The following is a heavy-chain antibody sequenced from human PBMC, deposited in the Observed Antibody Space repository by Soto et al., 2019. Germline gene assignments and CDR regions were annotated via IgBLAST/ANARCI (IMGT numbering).Heavy chain of an antibody. V-gene: IGHV3-23*01. Sequence: EVQLLESGGGLVQPGGSLRLSCAASGFTFSSYAMSWVRQAPGKGLEWGSAISGSGGSTYYADSVKGRFTISRDNSTNTLYLQINSLRVEEPAVYYWANQYYDYVWGSYAQPDYWGQGTLVTVSS. CDR3: ANQYYDYVWGSYAQPDY. J-gene: IGHJ4*02. CDR2: ISGSGGST. D-gene: IGHD3-16*01. CDR1: GFTFSSYA.